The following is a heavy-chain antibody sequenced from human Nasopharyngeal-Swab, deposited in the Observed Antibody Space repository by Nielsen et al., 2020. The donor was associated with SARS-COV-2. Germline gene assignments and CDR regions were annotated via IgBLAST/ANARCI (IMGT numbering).Heavy chain of an antibody. Sequence: ASVKVSCKASGYTFTGYYMHWVRQAPGQGLEWMGRINPNSGGTNYAQKFQGRVTMTRDTSISTAYMELSRLRSDDTAVYYCARDWHWNYGYYYYGMDVWGQGTTVTVSS. D-gene: IGHD1-7*01. CDR3: ARDWHWNYGYYYYGMDV. J-gene: IGHJ6*02. V-gene: IGHV1-2*06. CDR2: INPNSGGT. CDR1: GYTFTGYY.